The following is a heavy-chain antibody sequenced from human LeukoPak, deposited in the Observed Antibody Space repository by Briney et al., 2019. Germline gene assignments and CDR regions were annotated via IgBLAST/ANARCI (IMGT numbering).Heavy chain of an antibody. CDR3: ARVGSPFYCSGGSCYSGMTLFDY. CDR2: IYHSGST. Sequence: SQTLSLTCAVSGGSISSGGYSWSWIRQPPGKGLEWIGYIYHSGSTYYNPSLKSRVTISVDRSKNQFSLKLSSVTAADTAVHYCARVGSPFYCSGGSCYSGMTLFDYWGQGTLVTVSS. D-gene: IGHD2-15*01. CDR1: GGSISSGGYS. V-gene: IGHV4-30-2*01. J-gene: IGHJ4*02.